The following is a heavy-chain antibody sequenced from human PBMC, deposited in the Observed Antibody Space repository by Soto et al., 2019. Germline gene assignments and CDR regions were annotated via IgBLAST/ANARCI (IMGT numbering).Heavy chain of an antibody. CDR2: ISYDGSNK. CDR1: GFTFSSYG. V-gene: IGHV3-30*18. CDR3: AKDGRGPYSSSCYDWFDP. D-gene: IGHD6-13*01. Sequence: QVQLVESGGGVVQPGRSLRLSCAASGFTFSSYGMHWVRQAPGKGLEWVAVISYDGSNKYYADSVKGRFTISRDNSKNTLYLQMNSLRAEDTAVYYCAKDGRGPYSSSCYDWFDPWGQGTLVTVSS. J-gene: IGHJ5*02.